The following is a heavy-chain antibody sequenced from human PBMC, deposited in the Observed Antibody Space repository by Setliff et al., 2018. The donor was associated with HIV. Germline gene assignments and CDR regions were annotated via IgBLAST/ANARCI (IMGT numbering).Heavy chain of an antibody. CDR1: EYSFSCYW. D-gene: IGHD4-17*01. Sequence: HGAALTLSCQGSEYSFSCYWISWVREMAGKRLEWVGIIYPGDSDTRYSPSFQGQVTISAFKSISTAYLQWSSLKASDTAMYYCATSDYGGNSGHFQHWGPGTLVTVSS. V-gene: IGHV5-51*01. CDR2: IYPGDSDT. CDR3: ATSDYGGNSGHFQH. J-gene: IGHJ1*01.